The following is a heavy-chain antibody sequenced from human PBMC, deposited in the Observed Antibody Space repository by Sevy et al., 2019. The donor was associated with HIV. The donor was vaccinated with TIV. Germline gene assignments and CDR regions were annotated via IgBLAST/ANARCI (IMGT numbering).Heavy chain of an antibody. CDR3: ARDLNSGYANYYYYGMDV. D-gene: IGHD5-12*01. V-gene: IGHV3-30*04. J-gene: IGHJ6*02. CDR2: ISYDGSNK. Sequence: GGSLRLSCAASGFTFINHAMHWVRQAPGKGLEWVTVISYDGSNKYYADSVKGRFTISRDTPKSTVYLQMDSLRAEDTAVYYCARDLNSGYANYYYYGMDVWGQGTTVTVSS. CDR1: GFTFINHA.